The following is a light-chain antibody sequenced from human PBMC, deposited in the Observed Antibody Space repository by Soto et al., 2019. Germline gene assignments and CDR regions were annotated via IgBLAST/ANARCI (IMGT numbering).Light chain of an antibody. Sequence: QSALTQPRSVSGSPGQSVTISCTGTSSDVGGYNYVSWYQQHPGKAPKVMIYDVSKRPPGVPDRFSGSKSGNTASLTISGLQAEDEADYYCCSYAGSYSVVFGGGTKLTVL. J-gene: IGLJ2*01. CDR1: SSDVGGYNY. CDR2: DVS. CDR3: CSYAGSYSVV. V-gene: IGLV2-11*01.